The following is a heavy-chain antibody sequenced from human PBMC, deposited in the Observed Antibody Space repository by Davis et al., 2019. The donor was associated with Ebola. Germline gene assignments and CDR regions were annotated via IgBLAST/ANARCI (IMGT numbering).Heavy chain of an antibody. CDR1: GFSLRTRGVG. CDR2: IYWDDDK. CDR3: AHRRATVTYDAFDI. Sequence: SGPTLVKPTQTLTLTCTFSGFSLRTRGVGVGWIRQPPGKALEWLELIYWDDDKRYSPSLKSRLTITKDTSKNQVVLTMTNMDPVDTATYYCAHRRATVTYDAFDIWGQGTMVTVSS. J-gene: IGHJ3*02. V-gene: IGHV2-5*02. D-gene: IGHD4-17*01.